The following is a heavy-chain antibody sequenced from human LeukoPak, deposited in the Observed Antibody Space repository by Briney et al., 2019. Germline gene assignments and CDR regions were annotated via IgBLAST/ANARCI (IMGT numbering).Heavy chain of an antibody. CDR2: IGSSGTTI. V-gene: IGHV3-48*03. CDR1: GFPFSIYE. Sequence: GGSLRLSCAVSGFPFSIYEMNWVRQAPGKGLEWASNIGSSGTTIYYADSVKGRFSISRDDAKNSLYLQMNSLRVEDTAVYYCALLAVASDFDYWGQGALVTVSS. J-gene: IGHJ4*02. D-gene: IGHD6-19*01. CDR3: ALLAVASDFDY.